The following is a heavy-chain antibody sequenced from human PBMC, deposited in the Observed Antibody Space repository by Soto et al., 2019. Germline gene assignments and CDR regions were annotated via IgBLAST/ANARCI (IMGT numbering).Heavy chain of an antibody. CDR3: ARDRATVTYPAGYFAY. CDR2: ISYDGSNK. D-gene: IGHD4-17*01. CDR1: GFTFSSYA. J-gene: IGHJ4*02. V-gene: IGHV3-30-3*01. Sequence: LRLSCAASGFTFSSYAMHWVRQAPGKGLEWVAVISYDGSNKYYADSVKGRFTISRDNSKNTLYLQMNSLRAEDTAVYYCARDRATVTYPAGYFAYWGQGTLVTVSS.